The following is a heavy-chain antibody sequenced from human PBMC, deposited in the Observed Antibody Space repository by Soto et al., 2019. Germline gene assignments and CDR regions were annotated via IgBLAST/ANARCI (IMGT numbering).Heavy chain of an antibody. D-gene: IGHD5-12*01. Sequence: QVQLQESGPGLVKPSQTLSLTCVVSGGSITSGGYYWTWIRQHPGKGLEWIGYMHYSGNTYYNPSLKSRVSLSVDTSKNQFSLKLNSVTAADTAVYYCARGLRYNWFDPWGQGTLVTVSS. V-gene: IGHV4-31*11. CDR1: GGSITSGGYY. CDR3: ARGLRYNWFDP. CDR2: MHYSGNT. J-gene: IGHJ5*02.